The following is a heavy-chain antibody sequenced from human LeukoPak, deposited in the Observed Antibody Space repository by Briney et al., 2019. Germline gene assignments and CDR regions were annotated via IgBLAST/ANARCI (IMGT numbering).Heavy chain of an antibody. CDR1: GGSISSGDYY. V-gene: IGHV4-30-4*01. CDR2: IYYSGST. J-gene: IGHJ4*02. CDR3: ARGTVPAPLDY. Sequence: PSETLSLTCTVSGGSISSGDYYWSWIRQPPGKGLEWIGYIYYSGSTYYNPSLKSRVTISVDTSKNQFSLKLSSVTAADTAVYYCARGTVPAPLDYWGQGTLVTVSS. D-gene: IGHD2-2*01.